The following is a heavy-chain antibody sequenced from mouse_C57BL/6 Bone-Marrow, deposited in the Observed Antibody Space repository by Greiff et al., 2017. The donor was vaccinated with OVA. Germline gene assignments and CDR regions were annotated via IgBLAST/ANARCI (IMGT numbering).Heavy chain of an antibody. V-gene: IGHV1-69*01. CDR2: IDPSDSYT. CDR3: ARSSYTPYAMDY. J-gene: IGHJ4*01. D-gene: IGHD5-1-1*01. CDR1: GYTFTSYW. Sequence: QVQLQQPGAELVMPGASVKLSCKASGYTFTSYWMHWVKQRPGQGLEWIGEIDPSDSYTNYNQKFKGKSTLTVDKSSSTAYMQLSSLTSEDSAVYYCARSSYTPYAMDYWGQGTSVTVSS.